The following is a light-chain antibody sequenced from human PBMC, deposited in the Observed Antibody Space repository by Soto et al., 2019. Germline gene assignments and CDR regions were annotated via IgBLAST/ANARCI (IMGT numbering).Light chain of an antibody. J-gene: IGKJ2*01. Sequence: DIQMTQSPSTLSASVGDRVTITCRASQSISSWLAWYQQKPGKAPKLLIYKASSLESEVPSRFSGSGSGTEITLTISSLQPDDFATYYCQQYKSYPYTFGQGTKLEIK. CDR2: KAS. CDR3: QQYKSYPYT. V-gene: IGKV1-5*03. CDR1: QSISSW.